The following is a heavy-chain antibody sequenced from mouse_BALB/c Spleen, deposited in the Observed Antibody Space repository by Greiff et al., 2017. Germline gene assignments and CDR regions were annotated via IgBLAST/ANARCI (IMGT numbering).Heavy chain of an antibody. V-gene: IGHV5-6-5*01. J-gene: IGHJ3*01. CDR2: ISSGGST. Sequence: EVMLVESGGGLVKPGGSLKLSCAASGFTFSSYAMSWVRQTPEKRLEWVASISSGGSTYYPDSVKGRFTISRDNARNILYLQMSSLRSEDPAMYYCAREDYYGNLFAYWGQGTLVTVSA. CDR1: GFTFSSYA. CDR3: AREDYYGNLFAY. D-gene: IGHD2-1*01.